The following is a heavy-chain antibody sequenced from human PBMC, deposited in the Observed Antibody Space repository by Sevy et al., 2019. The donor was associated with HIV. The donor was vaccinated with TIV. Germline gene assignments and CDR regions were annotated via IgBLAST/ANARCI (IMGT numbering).Heavy chain of an antibody. Sequence: ASVKVSCKASGGTFSSYAISWVRQAPGQGLEWMGGIIPIFGTANYAQKFQGRVTITADESTSTAYMELSSLRSEDTAVYYSARVPEGGSYYYYGMDVWGQGTTVTVSS. J-gene: IGHJ6*02. D-gene: IGHD1-26*01. CDR3: ARVPEGGSYYYYGMDV. CDR1: GGTFSSYA. CDR2: IIPIFGTA. V-gene: IGHV1-69*13.